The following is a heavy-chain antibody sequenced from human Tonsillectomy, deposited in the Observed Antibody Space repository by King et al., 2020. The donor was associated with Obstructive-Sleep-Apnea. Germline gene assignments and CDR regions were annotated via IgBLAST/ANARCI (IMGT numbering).Heavy chain of an antibody. CDR3: ARDYYDSSGYYPQPSDY. CDR1: GYTFTNYG. V-gene: IGHV1-18*04. Sequence: VQLVESGAEVKKPGASVKVSCKASGYTFTNYGISWVRQAPGQGLDWMGWISAYNDNTNYAQNLQDRVTMTTDTSTSTAYMELRSLRSDDTALYYCARDYYDSSGYYPQPSDYWGQGTLVTVSS. J-gene: IGHJ4*02. CDR2: ISAYNDNT. D-gene: IGHD3-22*01.